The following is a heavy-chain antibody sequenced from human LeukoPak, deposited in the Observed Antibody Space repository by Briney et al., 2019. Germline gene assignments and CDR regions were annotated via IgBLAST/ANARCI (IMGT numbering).Heavy chain of an antibody. CDR1: GASIDSHSW. D-gene: IGHD1-14*01. CDR3: AYNRNFALDN. J-gene: IGHJ4*02. Sequence: SETLSLTCAVSGASIDSHSWWSWVRQPPGKGLEWIGEIYHSGGANYKPSLKSRVSMSVDTSKNHFSLKLTSVTAADTAVYYCAYNRNFALDNWGQGTLVTVSS. CDR2: IYHSGGA. V-gene: IGHV4/OR15-8*01.